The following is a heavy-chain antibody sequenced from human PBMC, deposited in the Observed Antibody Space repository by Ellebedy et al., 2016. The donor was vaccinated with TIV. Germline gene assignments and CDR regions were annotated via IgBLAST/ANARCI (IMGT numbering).Heavy chain of an antibody. CDR2: IYPGDSDT. Sequence: GESLKISCEGSGYMFSTYWIACVRPMPGKGLEWMGIIYPGDSDTTYSPSFRGQVTMEVDKSINTVYLQWNSLKASDTAMYYCARRMGRGVKGKFPLDVWGQGTTVIVSS. D-gene: IGHD3-10*01. CDR3: ARRMGRGVKGKFPLDV. V-gene: IGHV5-51*01. J-gene: IGHJ6*02. CDR1: GYMFSTYW.